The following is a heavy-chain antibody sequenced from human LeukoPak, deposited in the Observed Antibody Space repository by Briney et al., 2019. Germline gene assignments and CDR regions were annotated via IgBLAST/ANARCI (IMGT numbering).Heavy chain of an antibody. J-gene: IGHJ5*02. CDR3: ARRGVVPAAQSYNWFDP. V-gene: IGHV1-2*02. D-gene: IGHD2-2*01. CDR1: GYTFTGYY. CDR2: INPNSGGT. Sequence: ASVKVSCKASGYTFTGYYMHWVRQAPGQGLEWMGWINPNSGGTNYAQKFQGRVTMTRDTSISTVYMELSSLRSEDTAVYYCARRGVVPAAQSYNWFDPWGQGTLVTVSS.